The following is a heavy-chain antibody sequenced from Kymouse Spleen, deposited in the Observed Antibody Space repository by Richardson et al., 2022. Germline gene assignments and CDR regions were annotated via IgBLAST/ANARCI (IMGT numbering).Heavy chain of an antibody. D-gene: IGHD5-18,IGHD5-18*01. CDR2: IGTAGDT. V-gene: IGHV3-13*01. Sequence: EVQLVESGGGLVQPGGSLRLSCAASGFTFSSYDMHWVRQATGKGLEWVSAIGTAGDTYYPGSVKGRFTISRENAKNSLYLQMNSLRAGDTAVYYCARDSGGSYGSTFFDYWGQGTLVTVSS. J-gene: IGHJ4*02. CDR3: ARDSGGSYGSTFFDY. CDR1: GFTFSSYD.